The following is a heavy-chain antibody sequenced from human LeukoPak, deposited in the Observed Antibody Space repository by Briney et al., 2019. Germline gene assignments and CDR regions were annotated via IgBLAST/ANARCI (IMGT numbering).Heavy chain of an antibody. CDR3: AIGFDPNQFDC. CDR1: GFTFSSYW. V-gene: IGHV3-7*03. J-gene: IGHJ4*02. Sequence: GGSLRLSCAASGFTFSSYWMSWVRQAPGKGLEWVANIKQDGSEKYYVDSVKGRFTISRDNAKNSLYLQMNSLRAEDTAVCYCAIGFDPNQFDCWGQGTLVTVSS. D-gene: IGHD2-8*01. CDR2: IKQDGSEK.